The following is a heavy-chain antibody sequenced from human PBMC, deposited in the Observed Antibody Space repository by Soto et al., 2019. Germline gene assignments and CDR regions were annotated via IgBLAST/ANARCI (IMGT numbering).Heavy chain of an antibody. CDR1: GYTFTGYY. V-gene: IGHV1-2*04. J-gene: IGHJ4*02. Sequence: ASVKVSCKASGYTFTGYYMHWVRQAPGQGLERVGWINPHSGGTNYAQKFQGWVTMTRDTSISTVYMELSRLRSDDTAVYYCARDGGCSSTSCSTTNFDYWGQGTLVTVSS. CDR2: INPHSGGT. CDR3: ARDGGCSSTSCSTTNFDY. D-gene: IGHD2-2*02.